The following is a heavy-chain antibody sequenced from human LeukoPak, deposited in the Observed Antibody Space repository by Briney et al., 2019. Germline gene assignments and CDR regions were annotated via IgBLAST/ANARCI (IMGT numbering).Heavy chain of an antibody. D-gene: IGHD3-22*01. Sequence: PGGSLRLSCAASGFIFNNYGLVWVRQAPGKGLEWVSAISNDGGGTTYADFVKGRFSVSRHNSKNTLFLQMNSLRAEDTALYYCAKGSSGYFFDLWGQGTLVTVSS. J-gene: IGHJ4*02. V-gene: IGHV3-23*01. CDR1: GFIFNNYG. CDR2: ISNDGGGT. CDR3: AKGSSGYFFDL.